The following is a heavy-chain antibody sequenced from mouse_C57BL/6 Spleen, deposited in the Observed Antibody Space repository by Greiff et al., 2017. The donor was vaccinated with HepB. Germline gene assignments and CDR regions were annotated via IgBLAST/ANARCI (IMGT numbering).Heavy chain of an antibody. V-gene: IGHV2-9-1*01. D-gene: IGHD3-2*02. CDR2: IWTGGGT. Sequence: VMLVESGPGLVAPSQSLSITCTVSGFTLTSYAISWVRQPPGKGLEWLGVIWTGGGTNYNSALKSRLSISKDNSKSQVFLKMNSLQTDDTARYYCARHWGAAQALYAMDYWGQGTSVTVSS. CDR3: ARHWGAAQALYAMDY. CDR1: GFTLTSYA. J-gene: IGHJ4*01.